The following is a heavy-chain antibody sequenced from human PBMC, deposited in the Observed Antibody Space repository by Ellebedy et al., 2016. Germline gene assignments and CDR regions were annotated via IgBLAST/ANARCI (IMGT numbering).Heavy chain of an antibody. Sequence: ASVKVSCKASGGNFKSFAISWVRQAPGQGLEWMGTIIPVFDSPNYAQKLQGKVTISADKSTNTAYMELTSLRSDDTAVYYCARGIDIWSGYTAHGMDVWGQGTTVTVSS. J-gene: IGHJ6*02. CDR3: ARGIDIWSGYTAHGMDV. CDR1: GGNFKSFA. V-gene: IGHV1-69*06. D-gene: IGHD3-3*01. CDR2: IIPVFDSP.